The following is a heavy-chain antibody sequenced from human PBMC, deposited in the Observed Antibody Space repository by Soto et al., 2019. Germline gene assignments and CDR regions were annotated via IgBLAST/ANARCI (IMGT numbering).Heavy chain of an antibody. CDR3: ARDINWNYSAPWFDP. V-gene: IGHV1-18*01. Sequence: ASVKVSFKASGYTFTSYGISWVRQAPGQGLEWMGWISAYNGNTNYAQKLQGRVTMTTDTSTSTAYMELRSLRSDDTAVYYCARDINWNYSAPWFDPWGQGTLVTVSS. CDR1: GYTFTSYG. J-gene: IGHJ5*02. D-gene: IGHD1-20*01. CDR2: ISAYNGNT.